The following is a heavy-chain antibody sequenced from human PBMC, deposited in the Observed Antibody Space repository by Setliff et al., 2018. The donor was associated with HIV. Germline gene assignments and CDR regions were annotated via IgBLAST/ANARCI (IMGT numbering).Heavy chain of an antibody. CDR1: GFTFSSYG. Sequence: PGGSLRLSCAASGFTFSSYGMHWVRQAPGKGLEWVAFIRYDGSNKYYADSVKGRFTISRDNSKSTLFLQMNSLRAEDSAIYYCVKRRGGSCYSAMAVWGQGTTVTVSS. CDR2: IRYDGSNK. J-gene: IGHJ6*02. V-gene: IGHV3-30*02. CDR3: VKRRGGSCYSAMAV. D-gene: IGHD2-15*01.